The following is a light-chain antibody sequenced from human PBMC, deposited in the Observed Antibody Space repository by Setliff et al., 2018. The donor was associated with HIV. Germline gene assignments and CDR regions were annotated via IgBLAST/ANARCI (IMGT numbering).Light chain of an antibody. CDR3: SSYTSSTPLYV. CDR1: SSDVGGYNY. Sequence: QSVLTQPASVSGSPGQSIPIPCTGTSSDVGGYNYVSWYQQHPGKAPKLMIYDVSNRPSGVSNRFSGSKSGNTASLTISGLQAEDEADYYCSSYTSSTPLYVFGTGTRSPS. J-gene: IGLJ1*01. CDR2: DVS. V-gene: IGLV2-14*03.